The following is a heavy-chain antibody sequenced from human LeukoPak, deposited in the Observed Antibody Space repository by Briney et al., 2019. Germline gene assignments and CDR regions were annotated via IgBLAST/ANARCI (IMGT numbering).Heavy chain of an antibody. CDR1: GFTFSSYS. Sequence: GGSLRLSCAASGFTFSSYSMNWVRQAPGKGLEWVSSITSSSNYIYYADSVKGRFTISRDNAKNSLYLQMNSLRAEDTAVYYCAKDHVYDTSGHSYMFGYWGQGTLVTVSS. D-gene: IGHD3-22*01. J-gene: IGHJ4*02. CDR2: ITSSSNYI. V-gene: IGHV3-21*01. CDR3: AKDHVYDTSGHSYMFGY.